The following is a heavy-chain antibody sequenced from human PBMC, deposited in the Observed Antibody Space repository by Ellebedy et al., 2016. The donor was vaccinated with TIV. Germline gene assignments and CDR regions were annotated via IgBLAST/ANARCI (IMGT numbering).Heavy chain of an antibody. CDR1: GYMFSTYW. Sequence: GESLKIPXKASGYMFSTYWIAWVRQMPGKGLEWMGIIYPDDSDTRYSPSFQGQVTISVDKSTGTAYLQWSSLKASDTAMYYCARHGWESLPYWHLDLWGRGTLVTVSS. V-gene: IGHV5-51*01. D-gene: IGHD1-26*01. CDR3: ARHGWESLPYWHLDL. CDR2: IYPDDSDT. J-gene: IGHJ2*01.